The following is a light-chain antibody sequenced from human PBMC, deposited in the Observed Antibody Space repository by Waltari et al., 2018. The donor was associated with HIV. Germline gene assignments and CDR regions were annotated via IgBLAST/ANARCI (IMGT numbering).Light chain of an antibody. V-gene: IGLV1-47*01. CDR3: AAWDDSLSGGV. Sequence: QSVLTQPPSASGTPGQSVTITCSGSSSNIGSNFVYWYQQVPGTAPKLLIYRNNQRPSGVPDRFPGSKSGTAASLAISGLRAEDEADYYCAAWDDSLSGGVFGGGTKLTVL. CDR1: SSNIGSNF. CDR2: RNN. J-gene: IGLJ2*01.